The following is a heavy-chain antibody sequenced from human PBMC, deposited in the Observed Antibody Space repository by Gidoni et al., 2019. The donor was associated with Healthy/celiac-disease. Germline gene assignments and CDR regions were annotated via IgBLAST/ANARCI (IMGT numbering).Heavy chain of an antibody. CDR1: GFTFSSYW. D-gene: IGHD3-10*01. Sequence: EVQLLESGGGLVQPGGSLRLSCSASGFTFSSYWMQWVRQAPGKGLVWFSRIKRDGSSTSYADSVKGRFTISRDNAKNTLYLQMNSLRAEDTAVYYCARGGSYYIVGWFDPWGQGTLVTVSS. CDR2: IKRDGSST. CDR3: ARGGSYYIVGWFDP. J-gene: IGHJ5*02. V-gene: IGHV3-74*01.